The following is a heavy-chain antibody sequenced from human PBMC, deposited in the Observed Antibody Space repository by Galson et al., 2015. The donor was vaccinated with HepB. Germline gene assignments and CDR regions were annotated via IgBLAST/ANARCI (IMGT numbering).Heavy chain of an antibody. D-gene: IGHD6-19*01. CDR2: ISSSSSYI. Sequence: SLRLSCAASGFTFSSYSMNWVRQAPGKGLEWVSSISSSSSYIYYADSVKGRFTISRDNAKNSLYLQMNSLRAEDTAVYYCARDFAAVAAINFDYWGQGTLVTVSS. J-gene: IGHJ4*02. CDR1: GFTFSSYS. V-gene: IGHV3-21*01. CDR3: ARDFAAVAAINFDY.